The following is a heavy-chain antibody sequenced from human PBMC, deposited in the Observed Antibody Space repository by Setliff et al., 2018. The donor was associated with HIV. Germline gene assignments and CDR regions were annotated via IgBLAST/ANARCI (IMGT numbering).Heavy chain of an antibody. J-gene: IGHJ6*03. Sequence: PGESLKISCKASGYIFTNYWIGWVRQMPGKGLEWVAIIFPGDSETRYSPSFEGQVTISADRSINTVYLQWSSLRASDTAIYYCTRHPLRPGIAGYFYFVDVWGTGTTVTVSS. CDR2: IFPGDSET. V-gene: IGHV5-51*01. D-gene: IGHD3-9*01. CDR3: TRHPLRPGIAGYFYFVDV. CDR1: GYIFTNYW.